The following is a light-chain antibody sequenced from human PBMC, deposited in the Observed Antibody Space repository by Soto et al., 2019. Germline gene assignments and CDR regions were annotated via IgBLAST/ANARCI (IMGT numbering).Light chain of an antibody. Sequence: EIVLTQSPGTLSLSPGERATLSCRASQSVANNYLAWYQQKPGQAPRFLIYDASSRATGIPDRFSGSGSGTDFTLTISRLEPEDVAVYYCEQYGSTPLTFGGGIKVEIK. CDR3: EQYGSTPLT. V-gene: IGKV3-20*01. CDR2: DAS. CDR1: QSVANNY. J-gene: IGKJ4*01.